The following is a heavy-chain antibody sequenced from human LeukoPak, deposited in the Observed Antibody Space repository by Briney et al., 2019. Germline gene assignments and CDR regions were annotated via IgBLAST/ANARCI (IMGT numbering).Heavy chain of an antibody. CDR3: ARAGVGARFEDY. V-gene: IGHV3-48*02. Sequence: GGSLKLSCAASGFTFSNYNMNWVRQAPGKGLEWLSYISSTSNPIYYADSVKGRFTISRDNAKNSLYLQMNSLRDEDTAVYYCARAGVGARFEDYWGQGTLVTVSS. CDR2: ISSTSNPI. D-gene: IGHD1-26*01. J-gene: IGHJ4*02. CDR1: GFTFSNYN.